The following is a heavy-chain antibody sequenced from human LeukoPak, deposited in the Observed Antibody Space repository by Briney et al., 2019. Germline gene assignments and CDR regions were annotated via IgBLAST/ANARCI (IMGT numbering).Heavy chain of an antibody. V-gene: IGHV4-39*01. CDR1: GGSISSSNYY. J-gene: IGHJ4*02. CDR3: AKSKGYGLIDY. D-gene: IGHD5-12*01. CDR2: IYSSGNT. Sequence: SEALSLTCTVSGGSISSSNYYWGWVRQSPGRGLEWIGNIYSSGNTYYNASLKSRVTMYIDTSKNQFFLKLSSVTAADTAMYYCAKSKGYGLIDYWGQGTLVTVSS.